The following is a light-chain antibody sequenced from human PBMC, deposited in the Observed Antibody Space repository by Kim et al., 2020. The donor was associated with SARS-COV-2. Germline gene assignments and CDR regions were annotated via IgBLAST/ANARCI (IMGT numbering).Light chain of an antibody. CDR2: AEK. Sequence: SSELTQDPAVSVALGQTVRITCQGDSLRSNHASWYQQKPGQAPILVIYAEKNRPSGIPDRFSGSSSGNTASLTITGAQAEDEADYYCNSRDSSGTVIFGGGTQLTVL. CDR1: SLRSNH. J-gene: IGLJ2*01. V-gene: IGLV3-19*01. CDR3: NSRDSSGTVI.